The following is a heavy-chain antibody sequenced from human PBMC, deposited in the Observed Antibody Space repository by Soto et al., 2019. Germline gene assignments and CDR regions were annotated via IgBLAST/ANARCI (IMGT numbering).Heavy chain of an antibody. J-gene: IGHJ6*02. CDR3: AKVAGYCSSTSCYGGYYYYGMDV. CDR2: ISGSGGST. V-gene: IGHV3-23*01. CDR1: GFTFSSYA. Sequence: PGGSLRLSCAASGFTFSSYAMSWVRQAPGKGLEWVSAISGSGGSTYYADSVKGRFTISRDNSKNTLYLQMNSLRAEDTAVYYCAKVAGYCSSTSCYGGYYYYGMDVWGQGTTVTVSS. D-gene: IGHD2-2*01.